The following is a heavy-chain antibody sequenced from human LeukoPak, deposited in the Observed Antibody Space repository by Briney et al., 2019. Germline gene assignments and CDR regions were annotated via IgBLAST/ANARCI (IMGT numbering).Heavy chain of an antibody. CDR1: GGTFSSYA. CDR2: IILILGIA. V-gene: IGHV1-69*04. J-gene: IGHJ4*02. Sequence: SVKVSCKASGGTFSSYAISWVRQAPGQGLEWMGRIILILGIANYAQKFQGRVTITADKSTSTAYMELSSLRSEDTAVYYCARESSGWYQLDYWGQGTLVTVSS. D-gene: IGHD6-19*01. CDR3: ARESSGWYQLDY.